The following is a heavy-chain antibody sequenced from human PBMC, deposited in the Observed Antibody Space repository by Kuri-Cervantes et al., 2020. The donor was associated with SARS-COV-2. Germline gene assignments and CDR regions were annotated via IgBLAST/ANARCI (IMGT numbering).Heavy chain of an antibody. CDR2: INPSGGST. CDR1: GYTLTELS. Sequence: ASVKVSCKVSGYTLTELSMHWVRQAPGQGLEWMGIINPSGGSTSYAQKFQGRVTMTRDTSTSTVHMELSSLRSEDTAVYYCATESSSWYGGSFDYWGQGTLVTVSS. J-gene: IGHJ4*02. D-gene: IGHD6-13*01. CDR3: ATESSSWYGGSFDY. V-gene: IGHV1-46*01.